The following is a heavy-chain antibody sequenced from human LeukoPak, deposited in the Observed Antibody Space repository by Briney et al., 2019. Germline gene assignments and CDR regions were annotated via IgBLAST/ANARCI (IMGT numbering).Heavy chain of an antibody. CDR1: GFTFSSYA. CDR3: ASSGPFYYYYYMDV. J-gene: IGHJ6*03. Sequence: PGGSLRLSCAASGFTFSSYAMSWVRQAPGKGLEWVSAISGSGGSTYYADSVKGRFTISRDNSKNTLYLQMNSLRAEDTAVYYCASSGPFYYYYYMDVWGKGTTVTVSS. D-gene: IGHD6-19*01. CDR2: ISGSGGST. V-gene: IGHV3-23*01.